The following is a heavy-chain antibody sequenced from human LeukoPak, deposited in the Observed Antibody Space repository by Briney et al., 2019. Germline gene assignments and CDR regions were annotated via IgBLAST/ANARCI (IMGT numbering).Heavy chain of an antibody. CDR2: ISYDGSNK. Sequence: GRSLRLSCEASGFTFSSYGMHWVRQAPGKGLEWVAVISYDGSNKYYADSVKGRFTISRDNAKNSLYLQMNSLRAEDTAVYYCARDRKEGLWFGELFSMMDWFDPWGQGTLVTVSS. CDR1: GFTFSSYG. D-gene: IGHD3-10*01. CDR3: ARDRKEGLWFGELFSMMDWFDP. V-gene: IGHV3-30*04. J-gene: IGHJ5*02.